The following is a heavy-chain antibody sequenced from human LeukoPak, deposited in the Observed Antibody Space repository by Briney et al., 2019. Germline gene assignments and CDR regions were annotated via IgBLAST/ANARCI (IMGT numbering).Heavy chain of an antibody. CDR1: GGSISSYY. D-gene: IGHD1-7*01. CDR2: IYTSGST. J-gene: IGHJ6*02. V-gene: IGHV4-4*07. CDR3: ARDRGSVERAPEELELQGYYYYGMDV. Sequence: SETLSLTCTVSGGSISSYYWSWIRQPAGKGLEWIGRIYTSGSTNYNPSLKSRVTMSVDTSKNQFSLKLSSVTAADTAVYYCARDRGSVERAPEELELQGYYYYGMDVWGQGTTVTVSS.